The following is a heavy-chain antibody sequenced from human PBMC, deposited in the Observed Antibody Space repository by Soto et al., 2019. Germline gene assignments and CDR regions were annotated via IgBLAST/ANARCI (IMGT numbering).Heavy chain of an antibody. CDR3: ARGQRFSDWFDP. CDR1: GGTISGYY. V-gene: IGHV4-4*07. CDR2: IYSSGNT. Sequence: SETLSLTXSVSGGTISGYYWTWIRQPAGKGLEWIGRIYSSGNTNYNPSLQSRVTMSLDTSNNQFSLRLTSVTAADTAVYYCARGQRFSDWFDPWGQGTLVTVSS. J-gene: IGHJ5*02. D-gene: IGHD3-3*01.